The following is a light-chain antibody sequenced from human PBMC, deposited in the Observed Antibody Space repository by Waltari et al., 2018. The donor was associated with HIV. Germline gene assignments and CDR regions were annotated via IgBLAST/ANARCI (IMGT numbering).Light chain of an antibody. CDR3: GESHTIDGQVGYV. Sequence: LPVLTQPPSASALLGASIKLTCTLSSEHSPDNIDRSHQRPARSPQYIQKVKSDCSHIKGDGIPYRYMGSSSGADRYLTISNLQSDDEAEYHCGESHTIDGQVGYVFGTGTKVTVL. CDR1: SEHSPDN. J-gene: IGLJ1*01. CDR2: VKSDCSH. V-gene: IGLV4-3*01.